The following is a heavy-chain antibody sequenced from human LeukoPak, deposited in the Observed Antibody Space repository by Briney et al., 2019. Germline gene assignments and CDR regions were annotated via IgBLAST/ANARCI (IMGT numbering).Heavy chain of an antibody. D-gene: IGHD4-17*01. CDR1: GFTFSSYS. CDR2: ISSSSSYI. CDR3: AREDDYGDRGDAFDI. J-gene: IGHJ3*02. V-gene: IGHV3-21*01. Sequence: GGSLRLSCAASGFTFSSYSMNWVRQAPGKGLEWVSSISSSSSYIYYADSVKGRFTISRDNAKNSLYLRMNSLRAEDTAVYYCAREDDYGDRGDAFDIWGQGTMVTVSS.